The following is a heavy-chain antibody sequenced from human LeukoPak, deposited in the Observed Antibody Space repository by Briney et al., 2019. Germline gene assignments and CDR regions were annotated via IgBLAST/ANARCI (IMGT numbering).Heavy chain of an antibody. CDR2: IYYSGTT. J-gene: IGHJ6*03. Sequence: SETLSLTCTVSGGSISGKYWSWIRQTPGKGLEWVGYIYYSGTTKYNPSLKSRVTISVDTSKNQFSLKVRSVTTADTAVYYCAREGSSGWYVGFDYYYYYYMDVWGKGTTVTVSS. V-gene: IGHV4-59*01. D-gene: IGHD6-19*01. CDR1: GGSISGKY. CDR3: AREGSSGWYVGFDYYYYYYMDV.